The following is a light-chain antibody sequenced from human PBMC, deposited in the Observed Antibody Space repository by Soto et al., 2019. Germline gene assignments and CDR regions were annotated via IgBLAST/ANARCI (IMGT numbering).Light chain of an antibody. CDR1: QSVSSN. CDR2: GAS. V-gene: IGKV3-15*01. CDR3: QQYNNWRGAPT. Sequence: EIVMTQSPATLSVSPGERATLSCRASQSVSSNLAWYQQKPGQAPRLLIYGASTRATGIPARFSGSGSGTELTLTISSLQSEDFAVYYCQQYNNWRGAPTFGGGTKVDIX. J-gene: IGKJ4*01.